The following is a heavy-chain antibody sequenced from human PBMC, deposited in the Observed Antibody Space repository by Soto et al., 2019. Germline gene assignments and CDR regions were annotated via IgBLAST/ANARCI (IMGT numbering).Heavy chain of an antibody. Sequence: PEKRLEWIGYIYYSGSTNYKPSLKSRVTISVDTSKNQFSMKLSSVTAADTAVYYCARLGQVNCYHCMDVSVKLTSVSGPS. J-gene: IGHJ6*03. CDR3: ARLGQVNCYHCMDV. CDR2: IYYSGST. V-gene: IGHV4-59*08. D-gene: IGHD4-4*01.